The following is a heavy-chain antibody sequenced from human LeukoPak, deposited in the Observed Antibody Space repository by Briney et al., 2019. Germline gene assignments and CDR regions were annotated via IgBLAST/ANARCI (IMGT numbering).Heavy chain of an antibody. CDR2: IYHSRST. J-gene: IGHJ4*02. V-gene: IGHV4-30-2*01. D-gene: IGHD3-9*01. CDR1: GGSISSGGYS. Sequence: SETLSLTCAVSGGSISSGGYSWSWIRQPPGKGLEWIGYIYHSRSTYYNPSLKSRVTISVDRSKNQFSLKLSSVTAADTAVYYCARDGGDILTGDHFDYWGQGTLVTVSS. CDR3: ARDGGDILTGDHFDY.